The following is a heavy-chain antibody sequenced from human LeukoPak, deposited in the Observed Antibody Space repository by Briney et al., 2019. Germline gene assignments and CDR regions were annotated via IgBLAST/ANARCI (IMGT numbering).Heavy chain of an antibody. V-gene: IGHV3-66*02. CDR2: IYSGGST. Sequence: GGSLRLSCAASGFTVSSNYMSWVRQAPGKGLEWVSVIYSGGSTYYADSVKGRFTISRDNSKNTLYLQMNSLRAEDTAVYYCARDDYGDGKIDCWGQGTLVTVSS. D-gene: IGHD4-17*01. J-gene: IGHJ4*02. CDR3: ARDDYGDGKIDC. CDR1: GFTVSSNY.